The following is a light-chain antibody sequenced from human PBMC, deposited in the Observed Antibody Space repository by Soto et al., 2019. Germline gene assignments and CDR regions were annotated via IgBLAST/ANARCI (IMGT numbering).Light chain of an antibody. J-gene: IGKJ1*01. CDR3: QQYGSSRAT. V-gene: IGKV3-20*01. CDR1: QSVSSSY. Sequence: EIVLTQSPGTLSLSPGERATLSCRVSQSVSSSYLAWYQQKPDQAPRLLIYGASSRATGIPDRFSGSGSGTDFTLTISRLEPEDFAVYYCQQYGSSRATFGRGTKVEIK. CDR2: GAS.